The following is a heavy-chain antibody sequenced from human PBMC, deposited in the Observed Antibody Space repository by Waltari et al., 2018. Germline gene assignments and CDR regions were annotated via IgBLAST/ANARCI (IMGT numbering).Heavy chain of an antibody. CDR3: ARWVGYGDLYFFDS. D-gene: IGHD4-17*01. J-gene: IGHJ4*02. Sequence: QVQLQESGPGLVKPSETLSLTCAVSGYSISSGYYWGWIRQPPGKGLEWIGSSYHSGSTYYNPSLKSRVTISVDTSKNQFSLKLSSVTAADTAVYYCARWVGYGDLYFFDSWGQGTLVTVSS. CDR2: SYHSGST. CDR1: GYSISSGYY. V-gene: IGHV4-38-2*01.